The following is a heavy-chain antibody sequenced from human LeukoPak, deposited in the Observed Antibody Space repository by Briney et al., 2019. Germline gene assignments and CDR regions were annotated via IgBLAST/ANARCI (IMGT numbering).Heavy chain of an antibody. Sequence: QPGGSLRLSCTVSGFSLSSYALSWVRRAPGKGLEWVSATSSSDAGKYYADSVRGRFTISRDNSKNTLYLQMNSLRAEDTAVYYCAKDRSVNYYDSRTFDYWGQGTLVTVSS. D-gene: IGHD3-22*01. CDR3: AKDRSVNYYDSRTFDY. CDR1: GFSLSSYA. CDR2: TSSSDAGK. V-gene: IGHV3-23*01. J-gene: IGHJ4*02.